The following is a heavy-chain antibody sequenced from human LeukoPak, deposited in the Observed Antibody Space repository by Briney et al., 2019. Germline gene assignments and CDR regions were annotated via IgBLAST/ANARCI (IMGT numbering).Heavy chain of an antibody. CDR1: GFTFSSYS. Sequence: PGGSLRLSCAASGFTFSSYSMNWVRQAPGKGLEWVSSISSSSSYIYYADSVKGRFTISRDNAKNSLYLQMNSPRAEDTAVYYCARRYCSGGSCYSDFDYWGQGTLVTVSS. D-gene: IGHD2-15*01. J-gene: IGHJ4*02. CDR3: ARRYCSGGSCYSDFDY. V-gene: IGHV3-21*01. CDR2: ISSSSSYI.